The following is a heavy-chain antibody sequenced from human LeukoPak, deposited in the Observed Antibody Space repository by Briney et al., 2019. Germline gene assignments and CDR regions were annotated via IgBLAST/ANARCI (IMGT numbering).Heavy chain of an antibody. Sequence: GGSLRLSWAAAAFTFSSYSMNWVRQAPGKGLEWVSSISSSNSYIYYAVSVKGRFTISRDSAKNSLYLQMNSLRAEDTAVYYCARGVYCSGGSCYFDYWGQGTLVTVSS. CDR1: AFTFSSYS. D-gene: IGHD2-15*01. J-gene: IGHJ4*02. CDR2: ISSSNSYI. CDR3: ARGVYCSGGSCYFDY. V-gene: IGHV3-21*01.